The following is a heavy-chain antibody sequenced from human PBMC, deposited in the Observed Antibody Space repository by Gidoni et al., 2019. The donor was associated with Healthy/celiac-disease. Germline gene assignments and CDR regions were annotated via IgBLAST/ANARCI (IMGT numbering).Heavy chain of an antibody. V-gene: IGHV1-2*02. CDR3: AKSIAAAGTGFDY. CDR2: INPNSGGT. Sequence: QVQLVQSGAEVKKPGDSVKVSCKASGYTFTGDYMHWVRQAPGQGLEWMGWINPNSGGTKYEQKYQGRVTMTRDTSIRTAYMELSRRRYDDTDVYYCAKSIAAAGTGFDYWGQGTLVTVSS. J-gene: IGHJ4*02. CDR1: GYTFTGDY. D-gene: IGHD6-13*01.